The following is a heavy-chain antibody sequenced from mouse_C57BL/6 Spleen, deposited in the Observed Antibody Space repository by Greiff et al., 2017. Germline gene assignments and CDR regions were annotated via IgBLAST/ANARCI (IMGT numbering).Heavy chain of an antibody. Sequence: QVQLQQPGAELVRPGSSVKLSCKASGYTFTSYWMHWVKQRPIQGLEWIGNIDPSDSETHYNQKFKDKATLTVDKSSSTAYMQLSSLTSEDSAVYYCARGYGSSAYAMDYWGQGTSGTVAS. D-gene: IGHD1-1*01. CDR2: IDPSDSET. V-gene: IGHV1-52*01. CDR1: GYTFTSYW. CDR3: ARGYGSSAYAMDY. J-gene: IGHJ4*01.